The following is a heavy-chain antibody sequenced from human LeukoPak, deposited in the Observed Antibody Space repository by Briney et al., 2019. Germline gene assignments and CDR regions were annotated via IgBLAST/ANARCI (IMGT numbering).Heavy chain of an antibody. CDR2: IYPGDSET. V-gene: IGHV5-51*01. D-gene: IGHD2-15*01. Sequence: GESLKISCKGSGYSFTNYWIGWVRQMPGKGLEWMGIIYPGDSETRYSPSFQGEVTISADKSISAAYLQWSSLKASDTAMYYCARLLGSCSGGICYGHYDYWGQGSRVTVSS. CDR1: GYSFTNYW. J-gene: IGHJ4*02. CDR3: ARLLGSCSGGICYGHYDY.